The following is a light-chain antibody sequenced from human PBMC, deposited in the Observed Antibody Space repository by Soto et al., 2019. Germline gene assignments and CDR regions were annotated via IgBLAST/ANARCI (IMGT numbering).Light chain of an antibody. CDR2: VGTGGIVG. Sequence: QLVLTQPPSASASLGASVTLTCTLSSGYSNYRVDWYHQRPGKGPRFVMRVGTGGIVGSKGDGIPDRFSVLGSGLNRYLTIKNSQEEDESDYHCGADHGSGSNFPKVFGGGTKLTVL. V-gene: IGLV9-49*01. J-gene: IGLJ3*02. CDR1: SGYSNYR. CDR3: GADHGSGSNFPKV.